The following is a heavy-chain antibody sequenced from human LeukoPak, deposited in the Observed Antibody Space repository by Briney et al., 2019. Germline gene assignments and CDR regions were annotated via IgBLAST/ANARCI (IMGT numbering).Heavy chain of an antibody. J-gene: IGHJ4*02. CDR1: GGPFSGYY. D-gene: IGHD3-10*01. CDR3: ARDLYYGSGTYDY. V-gene: IGHV4-34*01. Sequence: SETLSLTCAVYGGPFSGYYWSWIRQPPGKGLEWIGEVNHSGGTNYNPSLKSRVTISVDTSKNQFSLKLSSVTAADTAVYYCARDLYYGSGTYDYWGQGTLVTVSS. CDR2: VNHSGGT.